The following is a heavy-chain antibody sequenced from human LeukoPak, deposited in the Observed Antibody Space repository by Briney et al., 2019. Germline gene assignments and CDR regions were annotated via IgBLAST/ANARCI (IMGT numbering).Heavy chain of an antibody. V-gene: IGHV3-7*03. J-gene: IGHJ4*02. CDR1: GFMFTSYW. Sequence: GGSLRLSCAASGFMFTSYWMSWVRQAPGKGLEWVANINQDGSAKYYVDSVKGRFTISRDNAKNSLYLQMNSLRAEDTAVYYCAKDKFATGTAEYYFDYWGQGTLVTVSS. CDR3: AKDKFATGTAEYYFDY. CDR2: INQDGSAK. D-gene: IGHD1-1*01.